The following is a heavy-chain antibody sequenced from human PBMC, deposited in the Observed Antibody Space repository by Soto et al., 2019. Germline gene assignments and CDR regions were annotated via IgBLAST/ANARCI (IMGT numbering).Heavy chain of an antibody. CDR1: GGSISSYY. D-gene: IGHD4-17*01. CDR2: IYTSGST. V-gene: IGHV4-4*07. J-gene: IGHJ5*02. CDR3: ARDMATVTMNWFDP. Sequence: QVQLQESGPGLVKPSETLSLTCTVSGGSISSYYWSWIRQPAGKGLEWIGRIYTSGSTNYNPSLKTRVTMSVDTSENQFSLKLSSVTAADTAVYYCARDMATVTMNWFDPWGQGTLVTVSS.